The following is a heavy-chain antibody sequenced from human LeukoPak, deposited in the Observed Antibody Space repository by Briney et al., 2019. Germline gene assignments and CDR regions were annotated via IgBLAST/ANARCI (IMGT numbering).Heavy chain of an antibody. CDR1: GFVFSDYY. J-gene: IGHJ4*02. CDR3: ARRRIVATIDY. Sequence: GGSLRLSCAASGFVFSDYYMSWVRQAPGKGLEWISYISFSGGDKFYADSVEGRFTISRDNAKNSLYLQMNSLRAEDTAVYYCARRRIVATIDYWGQGTLVTVSS. D-gene: IGHD5-12*01. CDR2: ISFSGGDK. V-gene: IGHV3-11*04.